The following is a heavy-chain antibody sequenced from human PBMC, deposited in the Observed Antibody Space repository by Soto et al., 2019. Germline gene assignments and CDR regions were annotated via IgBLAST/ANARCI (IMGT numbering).Heavy chain of an antibody. CDR2: IYHSGST. D-gene: IGHD6-13*01. CDR3: AREIIAAAGEDFYYYGMDV. V-gene: IGHV4-4*02. J-gene: IGHJ6*02. Sequence: PSETLSLTCAVSGGSISSSNWWSWVRQPPGKGLEWIGEIYHSGSTNYNPSLKSRVTISVDKSKNQFSLKLSSVTAADTAVYYCAREIIAAAGEDFYYYGMDVWGQGTTVTVSS. CDR1: GGSISSSNW.